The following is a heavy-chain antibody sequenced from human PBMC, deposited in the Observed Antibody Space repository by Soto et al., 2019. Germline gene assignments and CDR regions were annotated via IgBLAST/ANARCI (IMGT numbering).Heavy chain of an antibody. CDR3: ASTNSSGYYYPNWFDP. J-gene: IGHJ5*02. CDR2: IYHSGST. V-gene: IGHV4-4*02. Sequence: WVRQPPGKWLEWIGEIYHSGSTNYNPSLKSRVTISVDKSKNQFSLELSSVTAADTAVYYCASTNSSGYYYPNWFDPWGQGTLVTVSS. D-gene: IGHD3-22*01.